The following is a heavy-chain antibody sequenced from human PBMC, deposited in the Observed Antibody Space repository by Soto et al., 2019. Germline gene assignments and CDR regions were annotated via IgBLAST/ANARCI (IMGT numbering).Heavy chain of an antibody. CDR3: ARARISMIVGGAYYYAMDA. J-gene: IGHJ6*02. V-gene: IGHV1-69*12. Sequence: QVQLVQSGAEVKKPGSSVKLSCKASAGTFSSYAMNWVRQAPGQGLEWMGGIIPMFATTNYAQKFQGRVTLTADESTRTAYMELSSLRSDDTAVYYCARARISMIVGGAYYYAMDAWGQGTAVTVSS. CDR1: AGTFSSYA. D-gene: IGHD3-22*01. CDR2: IIPMFATT.